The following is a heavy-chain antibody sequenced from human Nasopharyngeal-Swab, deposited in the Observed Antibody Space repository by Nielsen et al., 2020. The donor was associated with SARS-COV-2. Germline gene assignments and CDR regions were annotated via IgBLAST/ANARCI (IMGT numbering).Heavy chain of an antibody. CDR1: GFTFSTYW. D-gene: IGHD1-20*01. CDR3: AGNRNNWSVDYHYYGMDV. J-gene: IGHJ6*02. V-gene: IGHV3-7*01. CDR2: IKQDGSEK. Sequence: GESLKISCAASGFTFSTYWMSWIRQAPGKGLEREANIKQDGSEKYYVDSVKGRFTISRDNAKNSLYLQMNSLRAEDTAVYYCAGNRNNWSVDYHYYGMDVWGQGTTVTVSS.